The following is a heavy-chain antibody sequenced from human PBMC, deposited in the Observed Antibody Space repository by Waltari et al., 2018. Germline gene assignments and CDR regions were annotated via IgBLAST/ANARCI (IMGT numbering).Heavy chain of an antibody. V-gene: IGHV3-7*01. CDR1: GFTFSSYW. CDR2: IKQDGSEK. J-gene: IGHJ3*02. CDR3: ARDRSMVIGAFDI. D-gene: IGHD5-18*01. Sequence: EVQLVESGGGLVQPGGSLRLSCAASGFTFSSYWMSWVRQAPGKGLEWVANIKQDGSEKYYVDSGKGRFTISRDNAKNSLYLQMNSLRAEDTAVYYCARDRSMVIGAFDIWGQGTMVTVSS.